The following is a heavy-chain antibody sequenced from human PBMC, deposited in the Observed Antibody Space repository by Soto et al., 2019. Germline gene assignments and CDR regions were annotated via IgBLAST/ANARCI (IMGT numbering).Heavy chain of an antibody. V-gene: IGHV1-3*01. Sequence: QVQLVQSGAEVKKPGASVKDSCKASGYTFTSYAMHWVRQAPGQRLEWMGWINAGNGNTKYSQKFKGRVTITRDTSASTAYMELSSLRSEDTAVYYCARVPGYSYGYNWVQGTLVTVSS. J-gene: IGHJ4*02. CDR3: ARVPGYSYGYN. CDR2: INAGNGNT. D-gene: IGHD5-18*01. CDR1: GYTFTSYA.